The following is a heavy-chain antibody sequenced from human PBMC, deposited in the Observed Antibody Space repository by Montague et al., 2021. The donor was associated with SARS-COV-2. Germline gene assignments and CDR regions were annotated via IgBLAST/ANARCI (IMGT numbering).Heavy chain of an antibody. D-gene: IGHD6-13*01. J-gene: IGHJ6*03. Sequence: PALVKPTQTLTLTCTFSGFSLSTSGMCVSWIRQPPGKALEWLARIDWDDDKYYSTSLKTRLTISKDTSKNQVVLTMTNMDPVDTATYYCARVSSSWSQDYYYHTEFWGKGTTVTVSS. CDR3: ARVSSSWSQDYYYHTEF. V-gene: IGHV2-70*11. CDR1: GFSLSTSGMC. CDR2: IDWDDDK.